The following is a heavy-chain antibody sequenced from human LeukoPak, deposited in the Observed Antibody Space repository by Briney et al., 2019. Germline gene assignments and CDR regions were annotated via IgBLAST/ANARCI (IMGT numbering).Heavy chain of an antibody. V-gene: IGHV4-59*01. CDR3: ARAAPWFREFDAFDI. D-gene: IGHD3-10*01. Sequence: SETLSLTCTVSGGSISSYYWSWIRQPPGKGLEWIGYIYYSGSTNYNPSLKSRVTISVDTSKNQFSLKLSSVTAADTAVYYCARAAPWFREFDAFDIWGQGTMVTVSS. CDR2: IYYSGST. J-gene: IGHJ3*02. CDR1: GGSISSYY.